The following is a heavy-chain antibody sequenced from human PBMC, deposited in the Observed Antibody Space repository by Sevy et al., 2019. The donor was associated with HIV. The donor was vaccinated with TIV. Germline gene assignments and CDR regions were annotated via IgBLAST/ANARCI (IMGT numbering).Heavy chain of an antibody. CDR1: GFTVSSNY. CDR2: IYSGGST. Sequence: GGSLRLSCAASGFTVSSNYMSWVRQAPGKGLEWVSVIYSGGSTYYADPVKGRFTISRDNSKNTLYLQMNSLRAEDTAVYYCARDLSWVRGVITYNWFDPWGQGTLVTVSS. V-gene: IGHV3-53*01. CDR3: ARDLSWVRGVITYNWFDP. D-gene: IGHD3-10*01. J-gene: IGHJ5*02.